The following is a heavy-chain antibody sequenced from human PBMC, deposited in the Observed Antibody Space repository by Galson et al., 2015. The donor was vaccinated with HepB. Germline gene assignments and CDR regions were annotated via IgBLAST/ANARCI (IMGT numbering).Heavy chain of an antibody. Sequence: QSGAEVKKPGESLRISCKGSGYSFTSYWISWVRQMPGKGLEWMGRIDPSDSYTNYSPSFQGHVTISADKSISTAYLQWSSLKASDTAMYYCARLKQQLVLLGNAFDIWGQGTMVTVSS. CDR3: ARLKQQLVLLGNAFDI. CDR1: GYSFTSYW. CDR2: IDPSDSYT. V-gene: IGHV5-10-1*01. J-gene: IGHJ3*02. D-gene: IGHD6-13*01.